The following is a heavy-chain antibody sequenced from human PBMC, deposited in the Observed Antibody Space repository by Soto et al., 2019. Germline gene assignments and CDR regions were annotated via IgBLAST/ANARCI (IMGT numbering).Heavy chain of an antibody. J-gene: IGHJ5*02. CDR1: GGSISSSSYY. V-gene: IGHV4-39*07. CDR3: AREVNSSPARGPNWFDP. CDR2: TYHSGTT. D-gene: IGHD6-13*01. Sequence: SETLSLTCTVSGGSISSSSYYWGWLHQPPGKGLEWIGKTYHSGTTNYNPSLKTRVTISIDKSKNQFSLKMNSVTAADTAVYYCAREVNSSPARGPNWFDPWGQGTLVTVSS.